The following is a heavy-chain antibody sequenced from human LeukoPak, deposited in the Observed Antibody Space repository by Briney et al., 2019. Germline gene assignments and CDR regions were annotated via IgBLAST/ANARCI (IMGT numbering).Heavy chain of an antibody. CDR3: ARAAYYDFWSGYYRAQNWFDP. CDR1: GGSISSYY. Sequence: MASETPSLTCTVSGGSISSYYWSWIRQPPGKGLEWIGYIYYSGSTNYNPSLKSRVTISVDTSKNQFSLKLSSVTAADTAVYYCARAAYYDFWSGYYRAQNWFDPWGQGTLVTVSS. CDR2: IYYSGST. J-gene: IGHJ5*02. V-gene: IGHV4-59*01. D-gene: IGHD3-3*01.